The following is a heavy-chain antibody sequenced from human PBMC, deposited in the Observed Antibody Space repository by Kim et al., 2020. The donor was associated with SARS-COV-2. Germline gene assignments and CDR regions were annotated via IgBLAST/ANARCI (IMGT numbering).Heavy chain of an antibody. V-gene: IGHV3-48*03. Sequence: GGSLRLSCAASGFTFSSYEMNWVRQAPGKGLEWVSYITSSGSTTYYADSVKGRFTISRDNAKNSLYLQMNSLRAEDTAVYYCARGGGVVHTDHYSGQRTLVTASS. J-gene: IGHJ4*02. CDR2: ITSSGSTT. D-gene: IGHD3-16*01. CDR1: GFTFSSYE. CDR3: ARGGGVVHTDHY.